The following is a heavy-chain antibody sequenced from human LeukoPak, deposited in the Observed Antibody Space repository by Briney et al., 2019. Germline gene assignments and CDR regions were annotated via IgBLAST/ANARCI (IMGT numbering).Heavy chain of an antibody. Sequence: PGRSLRLSCAASGFTFSSYGMHWVRQAPGKGLEWMAVISYDGSRKYYAESVKGRFTISRDNSKNTLYLEIDSLRTEDTAVYSCVRDPAFGELLSCFDYWGQGTLVTVSS. V-gene: IGHV3-30-3*01. D-gene: IGHD3-10*01. CDR2: ISYDGSRK. CDR3: VRDPAFGELLSCFDY. CDR1: GFTFSSYG. J-gene: IGHJ4*02.